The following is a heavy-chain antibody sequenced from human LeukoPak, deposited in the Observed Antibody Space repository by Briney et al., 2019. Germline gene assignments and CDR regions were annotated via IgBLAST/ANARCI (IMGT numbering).Heavy chain of an antibody. CDR2: IYHSGST. J-gene: IGHJ6*03. CDR1: GGSISSGGYS. D-gene: IGHD6-19*01. CDR3: ARGAGTNYYYMDV. V-gene: IGHV4-30-2*01. Sequence: PSETLSLTCAVSGGSISSGGYSWSWVRQPPGKGLEWIGYIYHSGSTYYNPSLKSRVTISVDRSKNQFSLKLSSVTAADTAVYYCARGAGTNYYYMDVWGKGTTVTVSS.